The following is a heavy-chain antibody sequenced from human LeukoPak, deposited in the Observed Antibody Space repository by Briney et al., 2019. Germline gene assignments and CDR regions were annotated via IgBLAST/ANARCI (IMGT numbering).Heavy chain of an antibody. D-gene: IGHD5-24*01. CDR1: GGSMSGYF. CDR3: TRGTDAYKIRF. J-gene: IGHJ4*02. CDR2: LHPDGNV. V-gene: IGHV4-59*01. Sequence: KPSETLSLTCTVSGGSMSGYFWTWVRQSPGKGLERIGLLHPDGNVYYNAYLSSRVTISVDTSKNQVSLKLTSVTVADAAVYYCTRGTDAYKIRFWGQGTLVTVSS.